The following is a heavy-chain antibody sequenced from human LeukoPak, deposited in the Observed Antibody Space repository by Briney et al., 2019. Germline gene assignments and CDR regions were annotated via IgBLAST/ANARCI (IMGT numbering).Heavy chain of an antibody. CDR2: ISGSGGST. D-gene: IGHD6-13*01. CDR3: AKDWQQLEYYFDY. CDR1: GFTFSSYA. V-gene: IGHV3-23*01. Sequence: PGGSLRLSCAASGFTFSSYAMSWVRQAPGKGLEWVLAISGSGGSTYNADSVKGRFTISRDNSKNTLYLQMNSLRVEDTAVYYCAKDWQQLEYYFDYWGQGTLVTVSS. J-gene: IGHJ4*02.